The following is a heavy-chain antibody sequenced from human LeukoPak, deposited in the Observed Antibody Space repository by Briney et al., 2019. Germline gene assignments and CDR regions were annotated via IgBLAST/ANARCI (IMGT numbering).Heavy chain of an antibody. J-gene: IGHJ4*02. D-gene: IGHD4/OR15-4a*01. CDR2: ISTYNGNT. CDR1: DYTLTSYD. V-gene: IGHV1-18*01. CDR3: AKIAYGANFFDY. Sequence: GASVKVSCKASDYTLTSYDINWVRQAPGQGLEWMGWISTYNGNTNYAQKLQGRVTMTTDTSTSTVYMELRSLRSDDTAVYYCAKIAYGANFFDYWGQGTLVTVSS.